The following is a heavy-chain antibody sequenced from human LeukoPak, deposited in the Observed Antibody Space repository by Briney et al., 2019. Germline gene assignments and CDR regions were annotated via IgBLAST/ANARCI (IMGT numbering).Heavy chain of an antibody. J-gene: IGHJ4*02. CDR1: GFTVSSNY. CDR3: TTDPRD. Sequence: TGGSLRLSCAASGFTVSSNYMSWVRQAPGKGLEWVGRVKTKPEGGTADYAAPLKGRFTISRDDSKDTLYLQINSLKPEDTAMCYCTTDPRDWGQGTLVTVSS. CDR2: VKTKPEGGTA. V-gene: IGHV3-15*01.